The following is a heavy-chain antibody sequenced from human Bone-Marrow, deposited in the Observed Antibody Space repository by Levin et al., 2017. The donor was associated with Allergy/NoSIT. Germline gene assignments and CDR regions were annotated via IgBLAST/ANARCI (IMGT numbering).Heavy chain of an antibody. V-gene: IGHV4-59*01. Sequence: SETLSLTCTVSGGSISTDYWSWIRQPPEKRLEWIGYIYYSGSTKYNPSLKSRVTLLVDTSTTLFSLNLSSVPAADSAVYFCARAIPSGGNSYYYYYMDVWGKGTTVTVSS. D-gene: IGHD4-23*01. CDR2: IYYSGST. CDR3: ARAIPSGGNSYYYYYMDV. J-gene: IGHJ6*03. CDR1: GGSISTDY.